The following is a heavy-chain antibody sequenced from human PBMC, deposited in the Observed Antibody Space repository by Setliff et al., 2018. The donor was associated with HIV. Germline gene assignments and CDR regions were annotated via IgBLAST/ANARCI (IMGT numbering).Heavy chain of an antibody. Sequence: SETLSLTCTVSGGSISNYYWSWIRQPAGKGLEWIGRIQTSGRTNNNPSLKSRVTMSVDTSKDQFSLILTSVTAADTAVYYCARHSMAAGTPDAFDIWGQGTMVTVSS. CDR3: ARHSMAAGTPDAFDI. D-gene: IGHD6-6*01. CDR1: GGSISNYY. J-gene: IGHJ3*02. CDR2: IQTSGRT. V-gene: IGHV4-4*07.